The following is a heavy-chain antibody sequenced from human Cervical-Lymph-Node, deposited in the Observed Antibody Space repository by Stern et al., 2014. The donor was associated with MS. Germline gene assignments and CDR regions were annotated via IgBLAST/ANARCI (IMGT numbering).Heavy chain of an antibody. CDR3: ARDWAPAVLDAFDI. CDR2: INPNSGGT. Sequence: VQLVQSGAEVKKPGASVKVSCKASGYTFTGNYMHWVRQAPGQGLELMGRINPNSGGTNYAQKFQGRVTMTRDTSISTAYMELSRLRSDDTAVYYCARDWAPAVLDAFDIWGQGTMVTVSS. D-gene: IGHD1-1*01. CDR1: GYTFTGNY. J-gene: IGHJ3*02. V-gene: IGHV1-2*06.